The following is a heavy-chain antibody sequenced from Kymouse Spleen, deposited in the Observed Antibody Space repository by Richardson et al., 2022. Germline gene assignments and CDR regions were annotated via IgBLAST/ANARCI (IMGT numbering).Heavy chain of an antibody. CDR2: INHSGST. CDR1: GGSFSGYY. J-gene: IGHJ4*02. CDR3: ARGPATVTDYFDY. D-gene: IGHD4-11,IGHD4-11*01. V-gene: IGHV4-34*01. Sequence: QVQLQQWGAGLLKPSETLSLTCAVYGGSFSGYYWSWIRQPPGKGLEWIGEINHSGSTNYNPSLKSRVTISVDTSKNQFSLKLSSVTAADTAVYYCARGPATVTDYFDYWGQGTLVTVSS.